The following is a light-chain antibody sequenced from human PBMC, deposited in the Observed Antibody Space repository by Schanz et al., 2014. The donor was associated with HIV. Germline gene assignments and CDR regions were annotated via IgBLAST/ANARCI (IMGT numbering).Light chain of an antibody. CDR3: SSYASTSTVV. CDR1: SSDVGGYNY. CDR2: DVS. Sequence: QSALTQPRSVSGSPGQSVTISCTGTSSDVGGYNYVSWYQQHPGKAPKLMIYDVSKRPSGVPDRFYGAKSGNTASLAISGLQAEDEADYYCSSYASTSTVVFGGGTKLTVL. J-gene: IGLJ2*01. V-gene: IGLV2-11*01.